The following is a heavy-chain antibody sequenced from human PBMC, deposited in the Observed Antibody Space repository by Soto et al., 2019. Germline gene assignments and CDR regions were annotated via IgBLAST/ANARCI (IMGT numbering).Heavy chain of an antibody. Sequence: SETLSLTCTVSGGSISSYYWSWIRQPPGKGLEWIGYIYYSGSTNYNPSLKSRVTISVDTSKNQFSLKLSSVTAADTAVYYCARDLYSSGWYDYYYYYGMDVWGQGTTVTVSS. CDR1: GGSISSYY. V-gene: IGHV4-59*01. CDR3: ARDLYSSGWYDYYYYYGMDV. D-gene: IGHD6-19*01. CDR2: IYYSGST. J-gene: IGHJ6*02.